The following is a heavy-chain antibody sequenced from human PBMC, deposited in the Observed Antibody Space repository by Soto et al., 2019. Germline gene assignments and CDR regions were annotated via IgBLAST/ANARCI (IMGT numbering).Heavy chain of an antibody. Sequence: PSETLSLTCAVYGRSFSGYYWSWIRQPPGKGLEWIGEINHSGSTNYNPSLKSRVTISVDTSKNQFSLKLSSVTAADTAVYYCARGTVVVVAATPLSWFDPWGQGTLVTVSS. D-gene: IGHD2-15*01. CDR3: ARGTVVVVAATPLSWFDP. CDR1: GRSFSGYY. V-gene: IGHV4-34*01. CDR2: INHSGST. J-gene: IGHJ5*02.